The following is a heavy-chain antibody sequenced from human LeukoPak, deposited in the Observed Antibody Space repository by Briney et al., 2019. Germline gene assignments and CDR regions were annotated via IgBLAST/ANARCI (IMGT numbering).Heavy chain of an antibody. CDR2: IYYSGST. V-gene: IGHV4-59*12. D-gene: IGHD5-12*01. Sequence: PSETLSLTCTVSGGSISSYYWSWLRQPPGKGLEWIGYIYYSGSTNYNPSLKSRVTISVDTSKNQFSLKLSSVTAADTAVYYCARYSGYDFEYYFDYWGQGTLVTVSS. CDR3: ARYSGYDFEYYFDY. J-gene: IGHJ4*02. CDR1: GGSISSYY.